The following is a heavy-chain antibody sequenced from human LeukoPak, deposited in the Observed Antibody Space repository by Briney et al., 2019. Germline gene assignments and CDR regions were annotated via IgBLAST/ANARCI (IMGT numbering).Heavy chain of an antibody. CDR2: IWYDGSNK. CDR3: ARHLRAHYFDY. CDR1: GFTFSSYG. V-gene: IGHV3-33*01. J-gene: IGHJ4*02. Sequence: GGSLRLSYAASGFTFSSYGMHWVRQAPGKGLEWVAVIWYDGSNKYYADSVKGRFTISRDNSKNTLYLQMNSLRAEDTAVYYCARHLRAHYFDYWGQGTLVTVSS. D-gene: IGHD4-17*01.